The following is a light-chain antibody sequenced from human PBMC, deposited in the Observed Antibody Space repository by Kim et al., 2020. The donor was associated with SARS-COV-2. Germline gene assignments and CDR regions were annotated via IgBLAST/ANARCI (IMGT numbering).Light chain of an antibody. CDR1: QAISYA. V-gene: IGKV1-NL1*01. CDR2: AAS. Sequence: YASVGDRVTITCRASQAISYALAWYQQKPGTAPKVLVYAASKLQTGVPSRFSGSGSGTDYTLTISSLQPEDFATYYCQQYYNAPYSFGQGTKLEIK. CDR3: QQYYNAPYS. J-gene: IGKJ2*01.